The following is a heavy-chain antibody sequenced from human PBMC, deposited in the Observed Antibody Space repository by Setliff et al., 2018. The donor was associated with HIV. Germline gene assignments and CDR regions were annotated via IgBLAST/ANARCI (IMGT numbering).Heavy chain of an antibody. V-gene: IGHV4-38-2*01. CDR3: ARGYAMDV. CDR2: IYHSGST. Sequence: PSETLSLTCAVSGYSITGDYYWGWIRQPPGKGLEWIGSIYHSGSTYYNPSLKSRVTISVDTSKNQFSLKLSSVTAADTAVYYCARGYAMDVWGQGTTVTVSS. CDR1: GYSITGDYY. J-gene: IGHJ6*02.